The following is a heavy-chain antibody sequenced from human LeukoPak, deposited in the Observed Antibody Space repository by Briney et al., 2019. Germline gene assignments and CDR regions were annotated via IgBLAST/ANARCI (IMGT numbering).Heavy chain of an antibody. CDR2: IYYRGST. CDR1: GGSISSDY. D-gene: IGHD6-13*01. CDR3: AREQQLAVFPINWFDP. J-gene: IGHJ5*02. V-gene: IGHV4-59*12. Sequence: TSKTLSLTCTVSGGSISSDYWSWIRQPPGKGLEWIGYIYYRGSTNYNPSLKSRVTISVDTSKNQFSLKLSSVTAADTAVYYCAREQQLAVFPINWFDPWGQGTLVTVSS.